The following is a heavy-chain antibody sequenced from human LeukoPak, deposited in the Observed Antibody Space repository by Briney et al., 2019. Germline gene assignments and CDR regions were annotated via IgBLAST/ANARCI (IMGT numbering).Heavy chain of an antibody. CDR1: GYTFTGYY. V-gene: IGHV1-2*02. CDR3: ARVGPVAIPDY. J-gene: IGHJ4*02. CDR2: INPNSGGT. D-gene: IGHD6-19*01. Sequence: ASVKVSCKASGYTFTGYYMHWVRQAPGQGLEWMGWINPNSGGTNYAQKFQGRVTMTRNTSISTAYMELSSLRSEDTAVYYCARVGPVAIPDYWGQGTLVTVSS.